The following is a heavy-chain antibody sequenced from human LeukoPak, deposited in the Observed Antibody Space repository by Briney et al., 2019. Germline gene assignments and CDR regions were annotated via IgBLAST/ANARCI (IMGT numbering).Heavy chain of an antibody. J-gene: IGHJ4*02. CDR2: FYYSGST. Sequence: SETLSLTCTVSGGSTSNSSFYWGWIRQPPGKGLEWIGSFYYSGSTYYNPSLKSRVTISVDTSKNQFSLRLSSVTASDTAVYFCARRRSGTYYDYWGQGTLVTVSS. CDR1: GGSTSNSSFY. D-gene: IGHD1-26*01. CDR3: ARRRSGTYYDY. V-gene: IGHV4-39*01.